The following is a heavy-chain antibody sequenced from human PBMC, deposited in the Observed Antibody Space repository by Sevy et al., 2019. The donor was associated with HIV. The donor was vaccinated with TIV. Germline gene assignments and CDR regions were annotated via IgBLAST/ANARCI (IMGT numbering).Heavy chain of an antibody. D-gene: IGHD3-10*01. J-gene: IGHJ5*02. CDR2: IDYSGST. CDR3: ASPRYFFGSGSYLSNWFDP. Sequence: SETLSLTCTVSGGSISYTTNYWGWVRQPPGKGLEWIGGIDYSGSTYYKPPLRSRVTMSVDTSKNQFSLKLSSVTAADTAVYYCASPRYFFGSGSYLSNWFDPWGQGTLVTVSS. V-gene: IGHV4-39*01. CDR1: GGSISYTTNY.